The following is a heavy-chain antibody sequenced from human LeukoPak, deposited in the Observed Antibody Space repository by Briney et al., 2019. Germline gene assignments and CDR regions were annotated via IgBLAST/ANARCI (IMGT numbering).Heavy chain of an antibody. V-gene: IGHV3-23*01. Sequence: GGSLRLSCAASGFTFSSYAMSWVRQAPGKGLEWVSAISGSGGSTYYADSVKGRFTISRDNAKNSLYLQMNSLRAGDTAVYYCARDLIVGTTIRYYFDYWGQGTLVTVSS. CDR3: ARDLIVGTTIRYYFDY. CDR2: ISGSGGST. J-gene: IGHJ4*02. CDR1: GFTFSSYA. D-gene: IGHD1-26*01.